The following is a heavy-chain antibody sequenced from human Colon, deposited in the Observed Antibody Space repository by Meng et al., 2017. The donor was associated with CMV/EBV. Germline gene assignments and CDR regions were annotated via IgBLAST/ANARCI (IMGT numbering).Heavy chain of an antibody. CDR3: ARQSPRRYSSSDWFDP. CDR2: IYSGGST. D-gene: IGHD6-6*01. V-gene: IGHV3-53*01. Sequence: GESLKISCAASGFTVSSNYMSWVRQAPGKGLEWVSVIYSGGSTYYADSVKGRFTISRDNSKNTLYLQMNSLRAEDTAVYYCARQSPRRYSSSDWFDPWGQGTLVTVSS. J-gene: IGHJ5*02. CDR1: GFTVSSNY.